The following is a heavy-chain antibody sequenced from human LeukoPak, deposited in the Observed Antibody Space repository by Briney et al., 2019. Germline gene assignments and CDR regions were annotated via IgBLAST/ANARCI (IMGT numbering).Heavy chain of an antibody. CDR1: GGSISSGFYY. Sequence: SETLSLTCTVSGGSISSGFYYWGWIRQPPGKGLEWIGSIYYSGTTYYNPSLKSRVTISVDTSRNQFSLKLSSVTAADTAVYYCATHPKSCTRGVFITGKACWFDPWGQGTLVTVSS. J-gene: IGHJ5*02. V-gene: IGHV4-39*01. CDR2: IYYSGTT. D-gene: IGHD3-10*01. CDR3: ATHPKSCTRGVFITGKACWFDP.